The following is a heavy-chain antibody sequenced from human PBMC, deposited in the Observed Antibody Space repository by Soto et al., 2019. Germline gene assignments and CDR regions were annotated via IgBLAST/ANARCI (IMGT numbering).Heavy chain of an antibody. J-gene: IGHJ3*01. D-gene: IGHD1-26*01. Sequence: QVQLVQSGAELKKPGASVNISCQASGFTFSDTLINWVRQGPGQRLEWMGWINPANGNTRYSESFQGRVTISTLSAAATAYVALSDLTSEDTAVYSCAIDIVSFGPRANDAFDVWGQGTMITVSS. V-gene: IGHV1-3*01. CDR1: GFTFSDTL. CDR2: INPANGNT. CDR3: AIDIVSFGPRANDAFDV.